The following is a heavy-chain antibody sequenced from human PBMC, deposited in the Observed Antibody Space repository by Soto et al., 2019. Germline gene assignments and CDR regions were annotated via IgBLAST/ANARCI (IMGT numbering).Heavy chain of an antibody. CDR3: ARDFGHGYYLDY. CDR1: GFSFSNYN. J-gene: IGHJ4*02. D-gene: IGHD3-3*01. Sequence: GGSLRLSCVASGFSFSNYNMNWVRQAPGKGLEWVSYITDSSDTVHYADSVRGRFTIPRDNAESSLYLQMNSLRDEDTAVYFCARDFGHGYYLDYWGRGTLVTVSS. CDR2: ITDSSDTV. V-gene: IGHV3-48*02.